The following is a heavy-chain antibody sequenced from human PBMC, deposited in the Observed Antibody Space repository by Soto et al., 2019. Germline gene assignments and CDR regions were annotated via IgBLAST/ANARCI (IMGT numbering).Heavy chain of an antibody. J-gene: IGHJ4*02. Sequence: EVQLLESGGGLVQPGGSLRLSCAASGFTFSSYAMSWVRQAPGKGLEWVSAISGSGGSTYYADSVKGRFTISRDNSKNTLYLQMNSLRAEDTSLYYCARRGYSYGAFDYWGQGTLVTVSS. CDR1: GFTFSSYA. CDR2: ISGSGGST. CDR3: ARRGYSYGAFDY. D-gene: IGHD5-18*01. V-gene: IGHV3-23*01.